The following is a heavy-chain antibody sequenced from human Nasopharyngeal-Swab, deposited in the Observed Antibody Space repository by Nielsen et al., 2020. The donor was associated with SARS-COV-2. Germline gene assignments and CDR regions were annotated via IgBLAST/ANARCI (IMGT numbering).Heavy chain of an antibody. V-gene: IGHV4-30-4*01. D-gene: IGHD6-19*01. Sequence: VRQMPGKGLGWIGYIYYSGSTYYNPSLKSRVTISVDTSKDQFSLKLSSVTAADTAVYYCARDSGVAGTKYYYYGMDVWGQGTTVTVSS. J-gene: IGHJ6*02. CDR2: IYYSGST. CDR3: ARDSGVAGTKYYYYGMDV.